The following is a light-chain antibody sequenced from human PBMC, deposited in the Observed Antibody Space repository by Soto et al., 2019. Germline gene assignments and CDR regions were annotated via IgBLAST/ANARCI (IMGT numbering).Light chain of an antibody. CDR1: QTISSF. CDR3: QQYHSDSEA. J-gene: IGKJ1*01. Sequence: DIQMTQSPSTLSGSVGDRVTITCRASQTISSFLAWYQQKPGKAPKLLIYKASTLKSGVPSRFSGSGSGTEFTLTISSLQPDDFATYYCQQYHSDSEAFGQGTKVELK. V-gene: IGKV1-5*03. CDR2: KAS.